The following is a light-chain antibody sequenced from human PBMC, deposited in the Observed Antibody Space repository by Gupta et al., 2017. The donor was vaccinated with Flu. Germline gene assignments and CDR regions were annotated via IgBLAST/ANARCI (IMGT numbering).Light chain of an antibody. CDR2: GAS. CDR1: QSVTNSF. J-gene: IGKJ4*01. CDR3: QQYSSPPLT. Sequence: EIVLTQSPGTLSLSPGERATLSCRASQSVTNSFIAWYQQKPGQAPRLLIYGASSRATGIPDRFGGSGSGTDFTLTISRLEPGDFAVYYCQQYSSPPLTFGGGTKVEIK. V-gene: IGKV3-20*01.